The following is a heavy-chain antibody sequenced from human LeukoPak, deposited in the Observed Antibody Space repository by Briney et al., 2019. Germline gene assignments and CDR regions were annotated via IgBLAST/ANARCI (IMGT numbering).Heavy chain of an antibody. CDR1: RFTFSGYY. CDR3: ARRDGESRYYFDY. Sequence: GGSLRLSCAASRFTFSGYYMSWIRQAPGKGLEWVSYISSSSSYTNYAGSVKGRFTISRDNARNSLYLQMNSLRAEDTAVYYCARRDGESRYYFDYWGQGTLVTVSS. V-gene: IGHV3-11*06. J-gene: IGHJ4*02. D-gene: IGHD4-17*01. CDR2: ISSSSSYT.